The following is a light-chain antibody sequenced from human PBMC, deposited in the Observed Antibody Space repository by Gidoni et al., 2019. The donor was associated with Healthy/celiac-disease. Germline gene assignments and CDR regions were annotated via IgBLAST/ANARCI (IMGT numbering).Light chain of an antibody. CDR1: SSDVGGYNY. CDR2: DVS. V-gene: IGLV2-14*03. J-gene: IGLJ3*02. CDR3: SSYTSSSTRV. Sequence: SALTQHASVSGSPGQSITISCTGTSSDVGGYNYVSWYQQHPGKAPKLMMYDVSNRPSGVSNRFSGSKSGNTASLTISGLQAEDEADYYCSSYTSSSTRVVGGGTKLTVL.